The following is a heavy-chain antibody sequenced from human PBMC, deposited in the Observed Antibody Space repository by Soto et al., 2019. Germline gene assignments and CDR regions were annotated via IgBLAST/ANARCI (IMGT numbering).Heavy chain of an antibody. J-gene: IGHJ4*02. V-gene: IGHV3-15*05. CDR1: GFIFGDAW. CDR3: VAGSPFEY. Sequence: GGSLRLSCAVSGFIFGDAWLSWVRQAPGKGLEWVGRVKRKSDGETTDYAAPVTGRFTISRDDSKPTVYLQMNSLKIEDTGIYYCVAGSPFEYWGQGTLVTVSS. CDR2: VKRKSDGETT. D-gene: IGHD1-26*01.